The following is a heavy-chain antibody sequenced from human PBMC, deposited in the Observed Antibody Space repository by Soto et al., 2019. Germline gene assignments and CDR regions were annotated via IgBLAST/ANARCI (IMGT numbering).Heavy chain of an antibody. CDR2: IYPGDSDT. V-gene: IGHV5-51*01. CDR3: ARSGRYFDWTRLGAFDI. Sequence: DSLKISCKGSGYSFTSYWIGWVRQMPGKGLEWMGIIYPGDSDTRYSPSFQGQVTISADKSISTAYLQWSSLKASDTAMYYCARSGRYFDWTRLGAFDIWGQGTMVTVSS. J-gene: IGHJ3*02. D-gene: IGHD3-9*01. CDR1: GYSFTSYW.